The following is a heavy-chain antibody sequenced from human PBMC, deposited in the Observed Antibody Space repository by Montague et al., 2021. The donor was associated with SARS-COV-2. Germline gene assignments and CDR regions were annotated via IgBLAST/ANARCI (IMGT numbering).Heavy chain of an antibody. V-gene: IGHV3-23*01. Sequence: SLRLSCPASGFSFSSFAMTWVRQAAGKGLEWVSTVSGSGSNKYYRDSVKGRFIISRDNSKNTLFLQMNSLRAEDTAVYFCAKEGSISSEYYGMDVWGQGTTVSVSS. CDR3: AKEGSISSEYYGMDV. CDR2: VSGSGSNK. CDR1: GFSFSSFA. J-gene: IGHJ6*02. D-gene: IGHD6-6*01.